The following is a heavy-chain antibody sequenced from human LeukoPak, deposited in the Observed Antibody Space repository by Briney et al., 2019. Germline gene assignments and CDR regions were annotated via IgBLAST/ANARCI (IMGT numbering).Heavy chain of an antibody. Sequence: GGSLRLSCAAFGFTFSSYSMNWVRQAPGKGLEWVSYISSSSSTIYYADSVKGRFTISRDNAKNSLYLQMNSLRDEDTAVYYCARGSVATINVGFDYWGQGTLVTVSS. J-gene: IGHJ4*02. CDR2: ISSSSSTI. CDR3: ARGSVATINVGFDY. V-gene: IGHV3-48*02. CDR1: GFTFSSYS. D-gene: IGHD5-12*01.